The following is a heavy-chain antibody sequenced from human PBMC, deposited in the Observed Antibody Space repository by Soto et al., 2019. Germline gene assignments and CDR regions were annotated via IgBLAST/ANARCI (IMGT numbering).Heavy chain of an antibody. D-gene: IGHD5-18*01. CDR3: ARGYRGGMVV. J-gene: IGHJ6*02. CDR1: GFTFSSYA. CDR2: ISYDGSNK. Sequence: QVQLVESGGGVVQPGRSLRLSCAASGFTFSSYAMHWVRQAPGKGLEWVAVISYDGSNKYYADSVKGRFTISRDNSKNTLYLQMNSLRDEDTAVYYCARGYRGGMVVWGQWTTVTVSS. V-gene: IGHV3-30-3*01.